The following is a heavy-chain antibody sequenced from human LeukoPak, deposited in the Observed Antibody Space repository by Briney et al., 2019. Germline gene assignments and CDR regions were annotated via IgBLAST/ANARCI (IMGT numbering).Heavy chain of an antibody. CDR3: AKGPFLNYAFWSGYPDWFDP. J-gene: IGHJ5*02. V-gene: IGHV3-43*02. CDR2: ISGDRGST. Sequence: GGSLRLXCAASGFTFDDYAMHWGRQAPGKGLEWVSLISGDRGSTYYADSVKGRFTISRDNSKNSLYLQMNSLRTEDTALYYCAKGPFLNYAFWSGYPDWFDPWGQGTLVTVSS. CDR1: GFTFDDYA. D-gene: IGHD3-3*01.